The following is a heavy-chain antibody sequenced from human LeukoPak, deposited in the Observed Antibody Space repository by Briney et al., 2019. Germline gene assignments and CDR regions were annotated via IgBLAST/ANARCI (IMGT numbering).Heavy chain of an antibody. V-gene: IGHV3-23*01. CDR3: AKGAFTYGDYAPYFDY. Sequence: GGSLRLSCAASGFTFTTYVMSWVRQAPGKGLEWVSGIRGSGNSPLYADSVKGRFTISRDNSRSTLYLQMNSLRAEDTAVYYCAKGAFTYGDYAPYFDYWGQGTLVTVSS. J-gene: IGHJ4*02. D-gene: IGHD4-17*01. CDR2: IRGSGNSP. CDR1: GFTFTTYV.